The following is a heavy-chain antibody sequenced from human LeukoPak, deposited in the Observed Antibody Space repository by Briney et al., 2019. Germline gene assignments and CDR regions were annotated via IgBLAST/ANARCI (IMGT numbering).Heavy chain of an antibody. D-gene: IGHD5-18*01. J-gene: IGHJ5*02. V-gene: IGHV4-39*07. Sequence: PSETLSLTCTVSGGSISSSSYYWGWIRQPPGKGLEWIGSIYHSGSTYYNPSLKSRVTISVDTSKNQFSLKLSSVTAADTAIYYCAKGAGGFSYYNWFDPWGQGTLVTVSS. CDR1: GGSISSSSYY. CDR2: IYHSGST. CDR3: AKGAGGFSYYNWFDP.